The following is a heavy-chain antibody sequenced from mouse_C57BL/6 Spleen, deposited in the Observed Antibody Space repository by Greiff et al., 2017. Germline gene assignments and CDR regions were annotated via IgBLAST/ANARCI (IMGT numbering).Heavy chain of an antibody. CDR1: GYTFTSYW. CDR3: ARWDYDGSYGAWLAY. Sequence: QVQLQQPGAELVRPGSSVKLSCKASGYTFTSYWMDWVKQRPGQGLEWIGNISPSDSETHYNQKFKDKATLTVDKSSSTAYLQLSSRTSEDSAVYYCARWDYDGSYGAWLAYWGQGTLVTVSA. CDR2: ISPSDSET. V-gene: IGHV1-61*01. D-gene: IGHD1-1*01. J-gene: IGHJ3*01.